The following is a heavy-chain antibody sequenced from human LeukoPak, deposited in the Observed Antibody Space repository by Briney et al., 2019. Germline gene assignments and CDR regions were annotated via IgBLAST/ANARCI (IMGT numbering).Heavy chain of an antibody. CDR2: LFHSGST. D-gene: IGHD3-10*01. Sequence: SETLSLTCTVSGASISSGYYWAWIRQPPGKGLEWIGSLFHSGSTYYNPSLKSRVTISLDTSKTQFSLNLSSVTAADTAVYYCARDFSFHVSGSYSHFDYWGQGVLVTVSS. CDR1: GASISSGYY. V-gene: IGHV4-38-2*02. J-gene: IGHJ4*02. CDR3: ARDFSFHVSGSYSHFDY.